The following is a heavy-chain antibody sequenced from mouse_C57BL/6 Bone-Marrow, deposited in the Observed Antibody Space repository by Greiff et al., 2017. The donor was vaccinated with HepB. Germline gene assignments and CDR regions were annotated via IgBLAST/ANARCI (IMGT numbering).Heavy chain of an antibody. Sequence: VKLMESDAELVKPGASVKISCKVSGYTFTDHTIHWMKQRPEQGLEWIGYIYPRDGSTKYNEKFKGKATLTADKSSSTAYMQLNSLTSEDSAVYFCTLYYYGSSWYFDVWGTGTTVTVSS. J-gene: IGHJ1*03. CDR3: TLYYYGSSWYFDV. CDR2: IYPRDGST. D-gene: IGHD1-1*01. CDR1: GYTFTDHT. V-gene: IGHV1-78*01.